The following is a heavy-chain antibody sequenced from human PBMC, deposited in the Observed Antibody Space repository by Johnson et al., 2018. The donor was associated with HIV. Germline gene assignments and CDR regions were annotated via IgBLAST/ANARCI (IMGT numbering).Heavy chain of an antibody. J-gene: IGHJ3*02. V-gene: IGHV3-30*03. CDR3: ARVIPDSSGIRDDAFDI. D-gene: IGHD3-22*01. Sequence: QVQLVESGGGVVQPGRSLRLSCAASGFTFSNYGMHWVRQAPGKGLEWVAVITFEGSDKYYADSVKGRVTISRDDSKNTLYLRLNSLRAEDTAVYYCARVIPDSSGIRDDAFDIWGQGTMVTVSS. CDR2: ITFEGSDK. CDR1: GFTFSNYG.